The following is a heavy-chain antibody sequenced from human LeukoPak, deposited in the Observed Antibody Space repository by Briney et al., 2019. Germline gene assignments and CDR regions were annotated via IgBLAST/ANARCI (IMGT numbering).Heavy chain of an antibody. J-gene: IGHJ6*02. CDR3: AKSSYGSGPYYYGMDV. V-gene: IGHV3-23*01. CDR1: GFTFSSYA. CDR2: ISGSGGST. Sequence: SGGSLRLSCAASGFTFSSYAMSWVRQVPGKGLEWVSVISGSGGSTYYADSVKGRFSISRDTSKNTLYLQMNSLRVEDTAVYYCAKSSYGSGPYYYGMDVWGQGTTVTVSS. D-gene: IGHD3-10*01.